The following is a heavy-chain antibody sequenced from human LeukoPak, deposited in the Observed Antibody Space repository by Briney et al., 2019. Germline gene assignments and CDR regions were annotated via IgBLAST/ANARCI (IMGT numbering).Heavy chain of an antibody. CDR3: AKDRPNYYGNNGHYYRRDGDS. CDR2: ISSSGSTI. J-gene: IGHJ5*01. V-gene: IGHV3-11*01. D-gene: IGHD3-22*01. CDR1: GFTFSDYY. Sequence: GGSLRLSCAASGFTFSDYYMSWIRQAPGKGLEWVSYISSSGSTIYYADSVKGRFTISRDNAKNSLYLQMNSLRAEDTAIYYCAKDRPNYYGNNGHYYRRDGDSWGQGTLVTVSS.